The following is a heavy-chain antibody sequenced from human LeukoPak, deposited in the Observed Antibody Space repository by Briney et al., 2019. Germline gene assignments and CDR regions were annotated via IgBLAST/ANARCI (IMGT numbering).Heavy chain of an antibody. Sequence: PGGSLRLSCAASGFTFSNYWMNWVRQAPGKGLEWVANIKQDGSEKYYVDSVKGRFTISRDNAKNSLYLQMNSLKTEDTAMYYCVRVLDYYDSGGYSVDAIDIWGQGTVVTVSS. D-gene: IGHD3-22*01. J-gene: IGHJ3*02. CDR2: IKQDGSEK. V-gene: IGHV3-7*03. CDR1: GFTFSNYW. CDR3: VRVLDYYDSGGYSVDAIDI.